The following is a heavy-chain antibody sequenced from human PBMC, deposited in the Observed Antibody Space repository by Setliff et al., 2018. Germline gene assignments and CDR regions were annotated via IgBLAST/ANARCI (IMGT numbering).Heavy chain of an antibody. CDR2: LSYNGNA. CDR1: SGSISSDNYY. V-gene: IGHV4-39*02. J-gene: IGHJ4*02. CDR3: ARDYWGSLDY. Sequence: SETLSLTCTVSSGSISSDNYYWGWIRQPPGKGLEWIGTLSYNGNAYYTPSLKSRVTISIDTSKNQVSLKLTSVTVADTAVYYCARDYWGSLDYWGQGILVTVSS. D-gene: IGHD7-27*01.